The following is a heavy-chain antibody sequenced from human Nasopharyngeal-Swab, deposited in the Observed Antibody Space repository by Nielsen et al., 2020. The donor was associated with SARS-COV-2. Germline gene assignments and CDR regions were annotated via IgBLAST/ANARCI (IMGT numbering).Heavy chain of an antibody. V-gene: IGHV3-30-3*01. D-gene: IGHD4-23*01. J-gene: IGHJ3*02. Sequence: GESLKISCAASGFTFSSYAMHWVRQAPGKGPEWVAVISYDGSNKYYADSVKGRFTISRDNSKNTLYLQMNSLRAEDTAVYYCASPKTFYGGNTGVDRAFDIWGQGTMVTVSS. CDR1: GFTFSSYA. CDR2: ISYDGSNK. CDR3: ASPKTFYGGNTGVDRAFDI.